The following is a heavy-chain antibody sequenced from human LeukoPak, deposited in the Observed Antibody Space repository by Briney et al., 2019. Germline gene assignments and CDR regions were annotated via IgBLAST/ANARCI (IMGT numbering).Heavy chain of an antibody. Sequence: ASVKVPCKTSGYTFTSYYVHWVRQAPGQGLEWMGIITPSGGNTTHSQKFQGRFTMTRDTSTSTVFMELSSLRSEDTAVYYCARAGGYYDYGMDVWGQGTTVTVSS. CDR1: GYTFTSYY. V-gene: IGHV1-46*01. CDR2: ITPSGGNT. J-gene: IGHJ6*02. D-gene: IGHD2-15*01. CDR3: ARAGGYYDYGMDV.